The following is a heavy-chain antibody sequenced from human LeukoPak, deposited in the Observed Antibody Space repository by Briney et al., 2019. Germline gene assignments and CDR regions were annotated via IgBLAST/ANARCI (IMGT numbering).Heavy chain of an antibody. D-gene: IGHD2-2*01. CDR1: GGSISDYY. Sequence: PSETLSLTCTVSGGSISDYYWSWVRQPPGKGLEWIGYIYYSGNTNYNPSLKSRVAISVDTSKNQFSLRLSSVTAADTAVYLCARVSCTTTSCPGWSDPWGQGTLVTVSS. J-gene: IGHJ5*02. V-gene: IGHV4-59*01. CDR2: IYYSGNT. CDR3: ARVSCTTTSCPGWSDP.